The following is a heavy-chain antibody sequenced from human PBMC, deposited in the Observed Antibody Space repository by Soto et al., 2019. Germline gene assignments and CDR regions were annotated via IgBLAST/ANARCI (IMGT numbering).Heavy chain of an antibody. CDR3: ARVGYGDYGRGYYFGF. CDR2: IDYTGGT. D-gene: IGHD4-17*01. Sequence: SETLSLTCSVSGASIRDGDYYWSWLRQPPGKGPEWIGIIDYTGGTHYNPTLTDPVSMSVDTSANQFSLKVNFVTAADSAVYYCARVGYGDYGRGYYFGFWGPGILVTVSS. J-gene: IGHJ4*02. CDR1: GASIRDGDYY. V-gene: IGHV4-30-4*01.